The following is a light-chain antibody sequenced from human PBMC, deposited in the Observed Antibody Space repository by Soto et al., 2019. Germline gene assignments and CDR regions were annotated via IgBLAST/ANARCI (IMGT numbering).Light chain of an antibody. Sequence: AIRMTQSPSSFSASTGDRVTITCRASQGISSYLAWYPQKPGKAPKLLIYAASTLQSGVPSRFSGSGSGTDFTLTISCLQSEDFANYYCQHYYSYPRTFGQGTKVEIK. CDR2: AAS. J-gene: IGKJ1*01. CDR1: QGISSY. V-gene: IGKV1-8*01. CDR3: QHYYSYPRT.